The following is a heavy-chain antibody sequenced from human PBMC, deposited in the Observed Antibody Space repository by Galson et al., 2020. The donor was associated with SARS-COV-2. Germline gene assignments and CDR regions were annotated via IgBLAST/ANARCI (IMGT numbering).Heavy chain of an antibody. V-gene: IGHV3-11*04. CDR3: ARDHVDIVATIRTALDAFDI. Sequence: GGSLRLSCAASGFTFSDYYMSWIRQAPGKGLEWVSSISSSGSTIYYADSVKGRFTISRDNAKNSLYLQMNSLRAEDTAVYYCARDHVDIVATIRTALDAFDIWGQGTMVTVSS. CDR2: ISSSGSTI. CDR1: GFTFSDYY. D-gene: IGHD5-12*01. J-gene: IGHJ3*02.